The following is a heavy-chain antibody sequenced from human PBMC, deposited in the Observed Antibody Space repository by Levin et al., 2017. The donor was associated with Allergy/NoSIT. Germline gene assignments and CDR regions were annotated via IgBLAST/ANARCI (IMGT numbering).Heavy chain of an antibody. Sequence: GGSLRLSCAASGFTFSNAWMSWVRQAPGKGLEWVGRIKSKTDGGTTDYAAPVKGRFTISRDDSKNTLYLQMNSLKTEDTAVYYCTTDGYSGYDVIYFQHWGQGTLVTVSS. V-gene: IGHV3-15*01. D-gene: IGHD5-12*01. J-gene: IGHJ1*01. CDR3: TTDGYSGYDVIYFQH. CDR1: GFTFSNAW. CDR2: IKSKTDGGTT.